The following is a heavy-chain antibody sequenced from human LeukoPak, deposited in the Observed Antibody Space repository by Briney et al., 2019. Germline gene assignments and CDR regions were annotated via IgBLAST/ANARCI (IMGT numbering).Heavy chain of an antibody. D-gene: IGHD6-13*01. CDR3: ARHGSAAAGHGYFDY. Sequence: SETLSLTCTVSVGSISSSSYYWDWIRQPPGKGLEWVGSIYYSRSTYYNPSLKSRVTISVDTSKNQFSLDLTSVTAADTAVYYCARHGSAAAGHGYFDYWGQGTLVTVSS. CDR1: VGSISSSSYY. V-gene: IGHV4-39*01. CDR2: IYYSRST. J-gene: IGHJ4*02.